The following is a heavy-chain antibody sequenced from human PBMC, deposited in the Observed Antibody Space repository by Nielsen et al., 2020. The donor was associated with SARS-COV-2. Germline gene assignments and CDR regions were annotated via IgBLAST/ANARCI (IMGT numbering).Heavy chain of an antibody. CDR3: SSPTVAY. V-gene: IGHV3-73*01. CDR2: IRSYANEYAT. CDR1: GFTFSGPA. J-gene: IGHJ4*02. D-gene: IGHD4-23*01. Sequence: GGSLRLSCVASGFTFSGPAMHWVSQASGKGQEWLGRIRSYANEYATAYAASVKGRFTIPRDDSKNTSYLQMNSLKTEDTAVYYCSSPTVAYWGQGTLVTVSS.